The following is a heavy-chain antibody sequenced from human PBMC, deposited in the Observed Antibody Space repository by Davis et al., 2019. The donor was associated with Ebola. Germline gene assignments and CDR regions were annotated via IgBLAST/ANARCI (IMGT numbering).Heavy chain of an antibody. V-gene: IGHV4-59*08. CDR3: ARSEVRGAYPFDY. D-gene: IGHD3-10*01. CDR2: IYYSGST. J-gene: IGHJ4*02. CDR1: GGSISSYY. Sequence: PSETLSLTCTVSGGSISSYYWSWIRQPPGKGLEWIGYIYYSGSTNYNPSLKSRVTISVDTSKNQFSLKLSSVTAADTAVYYCARSEVRGAYPFDYWGQGTLVTVSS.